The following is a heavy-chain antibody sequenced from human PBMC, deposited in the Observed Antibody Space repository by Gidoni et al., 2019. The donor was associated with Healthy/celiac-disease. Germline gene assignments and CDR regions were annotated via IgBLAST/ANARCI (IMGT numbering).Heavy chain of an antibody. J-gene: IGHJ6*02. V-gene: IGHV1-8*01. CDR1: GYTFTSYD. CDR2: MNPNSGNT. D-gene: IGHD3-22*01. CDR3: ARAIWDSSGYYYYDYYYGMDV. Sequence: QVQLVQSGAEVKKPGASVKVSCKASGYTFTSYDINWVRQATGQGLEWMGWMNPNSGNTGYAQKFQGRVTMTRNTSISTAYMELSSLRSEDTAVYYCARAIWDSSGYYYYDYYYGMDVWGQGTTVTVSS.